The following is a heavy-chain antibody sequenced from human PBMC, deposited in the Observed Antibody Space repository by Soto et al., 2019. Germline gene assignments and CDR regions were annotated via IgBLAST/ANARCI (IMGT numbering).Heavy chain of an antibody. CDR3: TWSVAGTSKVSNKALDY. V-gene: IGHV3-15*07. J-gene: IGHJ4*02. D-gene: IGHD6-19*01. Sequence: PGGSLRLSCAASGFTFSNAWMNWVRQAPGKGLEWVGRIKSKTDGGTTDYAAPVKGRFTISRDDSKNTLYLQMNSLKTEDTAVYYCTWSVAGTSKVSNKALDYWGQGTLVTVSS. CDR1: GFTFSNAW. CDR2: IKSKTDGGTT.